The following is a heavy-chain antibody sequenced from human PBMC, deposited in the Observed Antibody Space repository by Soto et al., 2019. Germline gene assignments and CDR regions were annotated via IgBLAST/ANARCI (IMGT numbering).Heavy chain of an antibody. CDR2: INHIGYT. CDR3: ARLGAYYLSSDP. J-gene: IGHJ5*02. D-gene: IGHD3-3*01. Sequence: SETLSLTFAISGWSFSDFYWTWIRQLPGKGLEWIGEINHIGYTNYNPSLEIRVAISVDTSKNQFSLNLRSVTAADTAVYYCARLGAYYLSSDPWGPVTLVIV. CDR1: GWSFSDFY. V-gene: IGHV4-34*01.